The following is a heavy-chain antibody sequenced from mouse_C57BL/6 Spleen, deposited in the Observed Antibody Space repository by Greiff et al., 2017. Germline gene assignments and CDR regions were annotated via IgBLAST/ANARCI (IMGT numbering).Heavy chain of an antibody. D-gene: IGHD2-4*01. CDR1: GFSLTSYG. Sequence: QVQLKESGPGLVQPSQSLSITCTVSGFSLTSYGVHWVRQSPGKGLEWLGVRWRGGSTDYNAAFMYRLSITKDNSKSQVFFKMNSLQAYDTAIYYCAKNEGDYDAWFAYWGQGTLVTVSA. J-gene: IGHJ3*01. CDR2: RWRGGST. CDR3: AKNEGDYDAWFAY. V-gene: IGHV2-5*01.